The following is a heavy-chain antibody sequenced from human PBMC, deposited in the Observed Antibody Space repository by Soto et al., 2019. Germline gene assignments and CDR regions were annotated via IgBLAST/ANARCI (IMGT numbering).Heavy chain of an antibody. CDR2: ISSTSSTI. Sequence: PGGSLRLSCVASGFTFSVYSMNWVRQAPGKGLEWLSYISSTSSTIDYADSVKGRFTISRDNAKNSLYLQMNSLRYEDTAVYYCVRRDDYNDYVTDYWGQGTLVTVSS. D-gene: IGHD4-17*01. CDR1: GFTFSVYS. V-gene: IGHV3-48*02. J-gene: IGHJ4*02. CDR3: VRRDDYNDYVTDY.